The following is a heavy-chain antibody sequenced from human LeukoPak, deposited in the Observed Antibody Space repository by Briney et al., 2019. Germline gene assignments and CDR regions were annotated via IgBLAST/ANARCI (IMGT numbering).Heavy chain of an antibody. CDR1: GFTFSSYA. V-gene: IGHV3-30*04. J-gene: IGHJ4*02. D-gene: IGHD1-26*01. Sequence: GGSLRLSCAASGFTFSSYAMHWVRQAPGKGLEWVAVISYDGSNKYYADSVKGRFTISRDNPKNTLYLQMNSLRAEDTAVYYCARSNWELLQPLDYWGQGTLVTVSS. CDR3: ARSNWELLQPLDY. CDR2: ISYDGSNK.